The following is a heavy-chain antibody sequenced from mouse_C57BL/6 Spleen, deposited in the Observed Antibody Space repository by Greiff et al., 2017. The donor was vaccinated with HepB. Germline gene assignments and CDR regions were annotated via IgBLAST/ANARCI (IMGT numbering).Heavy chain of an antibody. J-gene: IGHJ2*01. D-gene: IGHD1-1*01. CDR2: INPSSGYT. CDR3: ARPFFTTVVECYFDY. Sequence: QVQLKESGAELARPGASVKMSCKASGYTFTSYTMHWVKQRPGQGLEWIGYINPSSGYTKYNQKFKDKATLTADKSSSTAYMQLSSLTSEDSAVYYCARPFFTTVVECYFDYWGQGTTLTVSS. CDR1: GYTFTSYT. V-gene: IGHV1-4*01.